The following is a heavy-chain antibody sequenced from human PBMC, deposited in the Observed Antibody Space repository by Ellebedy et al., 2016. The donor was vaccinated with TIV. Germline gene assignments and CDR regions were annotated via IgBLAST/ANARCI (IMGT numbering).Heavy chain of an antibody. D-gene: IGHD3-10*01. Sequence: SETLSLTXAVSGGSISSSNWWRWVRQPPGKGLEWIGEIYHSGSTNYNPPLKSRVTISVDKSKNQFSLKLSSVTAADTAVYYCARVSLRGVIITVFDYWGQGTLVTVSS. CDR3: ARVSLRGVIITVFDY. V-gene: IGHV4-4*02. CDR1: GGSISSSNW. CDR2: IYHSGST. J-gene: IGHJ4*02.